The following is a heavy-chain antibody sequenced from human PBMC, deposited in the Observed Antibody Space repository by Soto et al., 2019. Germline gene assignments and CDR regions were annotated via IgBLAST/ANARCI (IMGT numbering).Heavy chain of an antibody. V-gene: IGHV5-10-1*01. D-gene: IGHD3-22*01. Sequence: GETLKISCKGSGYSFAGYWITWVRQKPGKGLEWMGRIDPSDSQTYYSPSFRGHVTISVTKSITTVFLQWSSLRASDTAMYYCARQIYDSDTGPNFQYYFDSWGQGTPVTSPQ. CDR3: ARQIYDSDTGPNFQYYFDS. J-gene: IGHJ4*02. CDR2: IDPSDSQT. CDR1: GYSFAGYW.